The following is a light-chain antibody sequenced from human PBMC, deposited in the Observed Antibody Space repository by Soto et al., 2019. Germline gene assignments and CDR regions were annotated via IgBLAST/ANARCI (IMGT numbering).Light chain of an antibody. CDR2: RDN. CDR1: RSNIGSNT. V-gene: IGLV1-44*01. CDR3: AAWDENQNVLYV. Sequence: QSVLAQPPSVSGTPGQRVTVSCSGGRSNIGSNTVHWYQQLPGAAPKLLIYRDNQRPSGVPDRFAVSKSGTSASRAISGLQSEDEGDYYCAAWDENQNVLYVFGTGTKVTVL. J-gene: IGLJ1*01.